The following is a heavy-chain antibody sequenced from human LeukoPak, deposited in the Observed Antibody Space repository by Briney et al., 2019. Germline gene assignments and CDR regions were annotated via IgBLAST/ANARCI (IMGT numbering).Heavy chain of an antibody. D-gene: IGHD3-22*01. J-gene: IGHJ6*03. CDR3: ARDTYYYDSSGNYYYYYMDV. CDR1: GFTFSSYS. Sequence: GGSLRLSCAASGFTFSSYSMNWVRQAPGKGLEWVPYISSSSSTIYYADSVKGRFTISRDNAKNSLYLQMNSLRAEDTAVYYCARDTYYYDSSGNYYYYYMDVWGKGTTVTVSS. CDR2: ISSSSSTI. V-gene: IGHV3-48*01.